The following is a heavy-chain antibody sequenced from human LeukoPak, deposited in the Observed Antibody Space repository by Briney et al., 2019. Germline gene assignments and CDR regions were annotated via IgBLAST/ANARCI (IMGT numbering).Heavy chain of an antibody. V-gene: IGHV3-15*01. Sequence: KPGGSLRLSCAASGFTFNNAWMSWVRQAPGKGLEWVARIRAGGTTDYAAPVKGRFTISRDDSMNTLYLQMDSLKTGDTAVYYCATDVPSPLAQIDYWDQGTPVTVSS. J-gene: IGHJ4*02. CDR1: GFTFNNAW. CDR3: ATDVPSPLAQIDY. CDR2: IRAGGTT. D-gene: IGHD1-14*01.